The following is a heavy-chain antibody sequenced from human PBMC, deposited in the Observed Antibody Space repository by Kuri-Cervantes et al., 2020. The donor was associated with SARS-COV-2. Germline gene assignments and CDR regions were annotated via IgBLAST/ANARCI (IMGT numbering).Heavy chain of an antibody. D-gene: IGHD1-26*01. CDR2: ISSNGGST. Sequence: ETLSLTCAASGFTFSSYAMHWVRQAPGKGLEYVSAISSNGGSTYYADSVKGRFTISRDNSKNTLYLQMNSLRAEDTAVYYCASEEVGATIDYWGQGTLVTVSS. J-gene: IGHJ4*02. CDR1: GFTFSSYA. V-gene: IGHV3-64*02. CDR3: ASEEVGATIDY.